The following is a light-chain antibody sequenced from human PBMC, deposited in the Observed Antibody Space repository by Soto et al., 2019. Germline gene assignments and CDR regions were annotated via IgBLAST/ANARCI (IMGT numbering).Light chain of an antibody. CDR1: QSVSSY. J-gene: IGKJ4*01. Sequence: EIVLTQSPATLSLSPLHRPTLXYRASQSVSSYLAWYQQKPGQAPRLLIYDASNRATGIPARFSGSGSGTDFTLTISRLEPEDFAVYSCQQYGSSPLTFGGGTKVDIK. V-gene: IGKV3-11*01. CDR3: QQYGSSPLT. CDR2: DAS.